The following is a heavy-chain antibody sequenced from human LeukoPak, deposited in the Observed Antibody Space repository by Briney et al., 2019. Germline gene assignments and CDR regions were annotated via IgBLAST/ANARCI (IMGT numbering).Heavy chain of an antibody. Sequence: SETLSLTCTASGGSISSYYWSWIRQPPGKGLEWIGYIYYSGSTNYNPSLKSRVTISVDTSKNQFSLKLSSVTAADTAVYYCARPPKPYYYYYYMDVWGKGTTVTVSS. V-gene: IGHV4-59*01. J-gene: IGHJ6*03. CDR2: IYYSGST. CDR3: ARPPKPYYYYYYMDV. CDR1: GGSISSYY.